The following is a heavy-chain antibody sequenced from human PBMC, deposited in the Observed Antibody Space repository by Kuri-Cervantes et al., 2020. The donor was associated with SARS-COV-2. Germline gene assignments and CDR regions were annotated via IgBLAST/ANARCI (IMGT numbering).Heavy chain of an antibody. D-gene: IGHD3-22*01. CDR2: INPNSGGT. Sequence: ASVKVSCKASGYTFTGYYMHWVRQAPGQGLEWMGWINPNSGGTNYAQKFQGRVTMTRDTSISTAYMELSRLRSDGTAVYYCARAAEDSSGYYYGAYDYWGQGTLVTVSS. CDR3: ARAAEDSSGYYYGAYDY. J-gene: IGHJ4*02. CDR1: GYTFTGYY. V-gene: IGHV1-2*02.